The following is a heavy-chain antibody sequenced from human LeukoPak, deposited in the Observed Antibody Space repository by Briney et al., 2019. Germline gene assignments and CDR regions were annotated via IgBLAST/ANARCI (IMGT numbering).Heavy chain of an antibody. CDR2: VYHSGTT. CDR1: GGSFSSYY. Sequence: SETLSLTCTVAGGSFSSYYWNWTRQPPGKGLEWIGYVYHSGTTNHNPSLKSRVAISVDTSKNQFSLSLTSVTDADTAVYYCAREVSGEFDYWGQGTLVTVSS. CDR3: AREVSGEFDY. V-gene: IGHV4-59*01. D-gene: IGHD3-10*02. J-gene: IGHJ4*02.